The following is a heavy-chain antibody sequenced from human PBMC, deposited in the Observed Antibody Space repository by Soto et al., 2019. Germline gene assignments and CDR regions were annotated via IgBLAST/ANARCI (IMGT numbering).Heavy chain of an antibody. CDR3: AKNRNSSHRSGYYSCHLDH. J-gene: IGHJ4*03. Sequence: ELQLLESGGGLVQPVGSLRLSCAASGFTFSTYPMTWVRQALGNGWEWVSQISGSGGSTYNADSVKGRFTISRYESQNALYLPANSLRAEDTAVYFWAKNRNSSHRSGYYSCHLDHGRQGTKVTVSS. CDR1: GFTFSTYP. V-gene: IGHV3-23*01. CDR2: ISGSGGST. D-gene: IGHD3-22*01.